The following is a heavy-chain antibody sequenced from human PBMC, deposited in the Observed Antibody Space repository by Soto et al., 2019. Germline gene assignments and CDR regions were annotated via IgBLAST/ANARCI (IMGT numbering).Heavy chain of an antibody. CDR2: ISPKSGSI. J-gene: IGHJ6*02. D-gene: IGHD3-22*01. CDR3: VKDRDSNSWPSRDV. V-gene: IGHV1-18*01. CDR1: GYTFTRNG. Sequence: GASVKVSCKTSGYTFTRNGISWVRQAPGRGLEWMGWISPKSGSIKYAQKFQGRVIMTTDTSTSTAYMEVRSLRSDDTAVYYCVKDRDSNSWPSRDVWGPGTTVTVSS.